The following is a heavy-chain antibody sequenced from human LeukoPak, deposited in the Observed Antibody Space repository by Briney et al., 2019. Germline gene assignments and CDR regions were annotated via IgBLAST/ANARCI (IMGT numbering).Heavy chain of an antibody. V-gene: IGHV1-8*01. CDR2: MNPNSGNT. J-gene: IGHJ4*02. CDR1: GYTFTNYD. D-gene: IGHD3-16*01. Sequence: ASVKVSCKASGYTFTNYDINWVRQATGQGLEWMGWMNPNSGNTGYAQKFQGRVTMTRNTSISTAYMELSSLRSEDTAVYYCARGASTFGGLAAQPLVDFWGQGTLVTVSS. CDR3: ARGASTFGGLAAQPLVDF.